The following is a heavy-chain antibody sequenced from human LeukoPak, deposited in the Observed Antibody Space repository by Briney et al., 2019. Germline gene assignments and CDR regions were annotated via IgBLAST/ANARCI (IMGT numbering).Heavy chain of an antibody. CDR1: GFTFSSYA. J-gene: IGHJ4*02. CDR3: AKDRRRIAVAGTQDY. Sequence: GGSLRLSCEASGFTFSSYAMSWVRQAPGKGLEWVSAISGSGGSTYYADSVEGRFTISRDNSKNTLYLQMNSLRAEDTAVYYCAKDRRRIAVAGTQDYWGQGTLVTVSS. V-gene: IGHV3-23*01. D-gene: IGHD6-19*01. CDR2: ISGSGGST.